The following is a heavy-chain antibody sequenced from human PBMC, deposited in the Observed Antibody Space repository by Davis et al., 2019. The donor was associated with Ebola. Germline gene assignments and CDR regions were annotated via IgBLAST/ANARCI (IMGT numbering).Heavy chain of an antibody. Sequence: GESLKISCAASGFTFSSYSMNWVRQAPGKGLEWISSIISSSSYLYYADSVKGRFTISRDNAKNSLYLQMNSLRTEDTAVYYCARTPPTYYFASGSYYRIDYWGQGTLVTVSS. V-gene: IGHV3-21*01. CDR2: IISSSSYL. J-gene: IGHJ4*02. CDR3: ARTPPTYYFASGSYYRIDY. CDR1: GFTFSSYS. D-gene: IGHD3-10*01.